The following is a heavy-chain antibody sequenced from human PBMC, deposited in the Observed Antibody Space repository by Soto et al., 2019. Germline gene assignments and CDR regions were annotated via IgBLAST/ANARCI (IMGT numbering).Heavy chain of an antibody. Sequence: SETLSLTCTVSGGSISSGDYYWSWIRQPPGKGLEWIGYIYYSGSTYYNPSPKSRVTISVDTSKNQFSLKLSSVTAADTAVYYCARYSGYEGVRFDPWGQGTLVTV. CDR2: IYYSGST. J-gene: IGHJ5*02. CDR1: GGSISSGDYY. CDR3: ARYSGYEGVRFDP. V-gene: IGHV4-30-4*01. D-gene: IGHD5-12*01.